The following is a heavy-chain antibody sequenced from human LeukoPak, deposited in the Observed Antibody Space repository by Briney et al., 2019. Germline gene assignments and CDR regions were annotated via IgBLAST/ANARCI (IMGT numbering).Heavy chain of an antibody. CDR1: GFTFSSYS. J-gene: IGHJ3*02. D-gene: IGHD3-9*01. CDR3: ARDVPIYYDILTGYYIVDAFDI. Sequence: PGGSLRLSCAASGFTFSSYSMNWVRQAPGKGLEWVSYISSSSSTIYYADSVKGRFTISRDNAKNSLYLQMNSLRAEDTAVYYCARDVPIYYDILTGYYIVDAFDIWGQGTMVTVSS. CDR2: ISSSSSTI. V-gene: IGHV3-48*01.